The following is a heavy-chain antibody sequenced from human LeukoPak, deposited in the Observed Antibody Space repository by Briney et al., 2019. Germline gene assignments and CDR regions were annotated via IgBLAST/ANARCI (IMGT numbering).Heavy chain of an antibody. CDR3: ARGDIMGPTNFDY. V-gene: IGHV1-18*01. Sequence: GASVKVSCKASGYTFTDYDVTWVRQAPGQGLEWMGWISAYNGNTNYAQKLQGRFTRTTDTSTSTAYMELRSLRSDDTAVYYCARGDIMGPTNFDYWGQGTLVTVSS. D-gene: IGHD1-26*01. J-gene: IGHJ4*02. CDR2: ISAYNGNT. CDR1: GYTFTDYD.